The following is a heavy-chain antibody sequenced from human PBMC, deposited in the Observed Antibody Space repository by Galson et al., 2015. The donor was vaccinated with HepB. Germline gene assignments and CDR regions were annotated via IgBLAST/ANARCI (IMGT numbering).Heavy chain of an antibody. Sequence: SLRLACAASGFTFSSYAMSWVRQAPGKGLEWVSAISGSGGSTYYADSVKGRFTISRDNSKNTLYLQMNSLRAEDTAVYYCAKVNRGRWLQSWLDYWGQGTLVTVSS. D-gene: IGHD5-24*01. J-gene: IGHJ4*02. V-gene: IGHV3-23*01. CDR1: GFTFSSYA. CDR2: ISGSGGST. CDR3: AKVNRGRWLQSWLDY.